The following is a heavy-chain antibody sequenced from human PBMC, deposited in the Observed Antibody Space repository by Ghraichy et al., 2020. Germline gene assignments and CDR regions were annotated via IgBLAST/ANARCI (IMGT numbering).Heavy chain of an antibody. Sequence: GGSLRLSCAASGFTFSSYAMHWVRQAPGKGLEWVAVISYDGSNKYYADSVKGRFTISRDNSKNTLYLQMNSLRAEDTAVYYCARNYAPHSSGWYLYLYFQHWGQGTLVTVSS. CDR2: ISYDGSNK. J-gene: IGHJ1*01. CDR1: GFTFSSYA. D-gene: IGHD6-19*01. V-gene: IGHV3-30*04. CDR3: ARNYAPHSSGWYLYLYFQH.